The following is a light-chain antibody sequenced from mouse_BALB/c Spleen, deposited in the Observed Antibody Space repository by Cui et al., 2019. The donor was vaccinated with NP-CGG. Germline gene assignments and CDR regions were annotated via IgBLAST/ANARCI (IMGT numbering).Light chain of an antibody. CDR3: ALWYSNHWV. CDR1: TGAVTTSNY. J-gene: IGLJ1*01. V-gene: IGLV1*01. CDR2: GTN. Sequence: QAVVTQESALNTSPGETVTLTCRSSTGAVTTSNYANWVQEKPDHLFTGLIGGTNNRAPGVPARFSGSLIGDKAALTITGARTEDEAIYFCALWYSNHWVFGGGTKLTVL.